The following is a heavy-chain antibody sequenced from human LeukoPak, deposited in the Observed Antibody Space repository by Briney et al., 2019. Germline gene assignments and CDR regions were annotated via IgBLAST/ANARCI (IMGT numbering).Heavy chain of an antibody. Sequence: SETLSLTCAVSGYSISSSNWWGWIRQPPGKGLGWIGYIYYSGSTDYNPSLKSRVTMSVDTSKNQFSLKLSSVTAVDTAVYYCARYSGSQGWFDPWGQGTLVTVSS. V-gene: IGHV4-28*01. CDR2: IYYSGST. J-gene: IGHJ5*02. CDR1: GYSISSSNW. CDR3: ARYSGSQGWFDP. D-gene: IGHD1-26*01.